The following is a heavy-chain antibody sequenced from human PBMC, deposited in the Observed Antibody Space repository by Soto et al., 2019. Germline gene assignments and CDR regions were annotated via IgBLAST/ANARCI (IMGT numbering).Heavy chain of an antibody. D-gene: IGHD1-26*01. CDR1: NGSISGFY. J-gene: IGHJ4*02. CDR2: IHYSGRT. Sequence: SETLSLTCSVSNGSISGFYWTWIRQPPGKILEWIGYIHYSGRTDYNPSLTSRATMSVDTSKNQFSLNLKSITAADTAVYYCVRVGVGIGNHFDSWGRGTLVTVPS. V-gene: IGHV4-59*12. CDR3: VRVGVGIGNHFDS.